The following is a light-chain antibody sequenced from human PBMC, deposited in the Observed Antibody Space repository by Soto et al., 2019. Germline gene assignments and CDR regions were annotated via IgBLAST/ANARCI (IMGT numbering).Light chain of an antibody. CDR1: SSDVGGYNS. J-gene: IGLJ2*01. CDR2: DVS. CDR3: SSYTSSSTVV. Sequence: QSALTQPASVSGSPGQSITISCTGTSSDVGGYNSVSWYQQHPGKAPKLKIYDVSNRPSGVSNRFSGSKSVNTASLTISGLQPEDEADYYCSSYTSSSTVVFGGGTKLTVL. V-gene: IGLV2-14*01.